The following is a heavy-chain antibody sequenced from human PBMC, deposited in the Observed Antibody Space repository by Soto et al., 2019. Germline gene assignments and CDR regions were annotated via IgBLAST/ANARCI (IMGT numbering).Heavy chain of an antibody. J-gene: IGHJ5*02. CDR3: ARDLGPQWEQLGGPGGWFDP. D-gene: IGHD6-6*01. CDR1: CYTFTSYG. CDR2: ISAYNGNT. Sequence: WXSVKVSFKASCYTFTSYGISWVRQAPGQGLEWMGWISAYNGNTNYAQKLQGRVTMTTDTSTSTAYMELRSLRSDDTAVYYCARDLGPQWEQLGGPGGWFDPWGQGTLVTVSS. V-gene: IGHV1-18*01.